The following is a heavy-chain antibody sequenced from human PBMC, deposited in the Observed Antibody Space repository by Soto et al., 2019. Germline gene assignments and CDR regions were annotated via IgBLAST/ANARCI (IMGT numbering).Heavy chain of an antibody. V-gene: IGHV4-39*01. CDR3: ARQDDFWSGSNWFDP. D-gene: IGHD3-3*01. Sequence: SETLSLTCTVSGGSITSSNYYWGWIRQPPGKGLQWIGNVYYNGFTYYNPSLKSRVTISVDTSKNHFSLKLTSVTAADTAVYYCARQDDFWSGSNWFDPSGQGTLVTLSS. CDR2: VYYNGFT. CDR1: GGSITSSNYY. J-gene: IGHJ5*02.